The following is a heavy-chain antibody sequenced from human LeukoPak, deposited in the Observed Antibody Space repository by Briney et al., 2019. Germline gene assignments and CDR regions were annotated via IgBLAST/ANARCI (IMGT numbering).Heavy chain of an antibody. V-gene: IGHV3-43*02. CDR1: GFTFDDYA. Sequence: GGSLRLSCAASGFTFDDYAMHWVRQAPGKGLEWVSLISGDGGSTYYADSVRGRFTISRDNSKNSLYLQMNSLRTEDTALYYCAKDISPDSSGYYAPTDYWGQGTLVTVSS. CDR2: ISGDGGST. CDR3: AKDISPDSSGYYAPTDY. D-gene: IGHD3-22*01. J-gene: IGHJ4*02.